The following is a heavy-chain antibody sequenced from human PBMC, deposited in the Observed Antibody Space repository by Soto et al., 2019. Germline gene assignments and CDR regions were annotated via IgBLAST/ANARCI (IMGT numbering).Heavy chain of an antibody. D-gene: IGHD3-22*01. J-gene: IGHJ3*02. CDR2: IRSKNYGRTT. V-gene: IGHV3-49*03. Sequence: GVLRLSCTGSGFTFGNNAMTWFRQAPGKGLERVGFIRSKNYGRTTEYATSVQGRFTISRDDSKGIAYLEMNSLTTDDTAVYYCSRPSYYYDSSGFEPGAFDIWGQGTMVTVSS. CDR3: SRPSYYYDSSGFEPGAFDI. CDR1: GFTFGNNA.